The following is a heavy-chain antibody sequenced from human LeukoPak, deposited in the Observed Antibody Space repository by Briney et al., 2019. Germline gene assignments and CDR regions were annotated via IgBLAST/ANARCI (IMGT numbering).Heavy chain of an antibody. CDR2: MYSSGTT. Sequence: PSETLSLTCTVSGGSISSYYWSWIRQPAGKGLEWIGRMYSSGTTNYNPSLKSRVTISVNTSKNQFSLKLSSVTASDTAVYYCATSPVTTWWFDPWGQGTLVTVSS. J-gene: IGHJ5*02. CDR1: GGSISSYY. CDR3: ATSPVTTWWFDP. D-gene: IGHD4-17*01. V-gene: IGHV4-4*07.